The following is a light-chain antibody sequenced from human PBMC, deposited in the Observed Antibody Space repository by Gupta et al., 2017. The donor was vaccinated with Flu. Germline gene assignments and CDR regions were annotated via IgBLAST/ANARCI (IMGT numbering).Light chain of an antibody. V-gene: IGKV2-28*01. CDR1: QSLLHSNGYNY. CDR2: LGS. CDR3: MQSQQTPTT. J-gene: IGKJ3*01. Sequence: VTPGEPASISCRSSQSLLHSNGYNYLDWYLQKPGQSPQLLIYLGSNRASGVPDRFSGSGSGTDFTLKISRVEAEDVGVYYCMQSQQTPTTFGHGTKVDIK.